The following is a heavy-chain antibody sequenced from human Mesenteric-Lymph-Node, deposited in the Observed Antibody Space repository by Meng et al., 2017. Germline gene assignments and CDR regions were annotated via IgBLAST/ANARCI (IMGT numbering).Heavy chain of an antibody. V-gene: IGHV1-18*01. D-gene: IGHD3-3*01. J-gene: IGHJ4*02. CDR2: ISAYNGNT. CDR3: ARGGPNDFWSGYLDY. Sequence: QVQLVQSGSEVKKLGASVKGSFKASGYTFTSYGISWVRQAPGQGLEWMGWISAYNGNTNYAQKLQGRVTMTTDTSTSTAYMELRSLRSDDTAVYYCARGGPNDFWSGYLDYWGQGTLVTVSS. CDR1: GYTFTSYG.